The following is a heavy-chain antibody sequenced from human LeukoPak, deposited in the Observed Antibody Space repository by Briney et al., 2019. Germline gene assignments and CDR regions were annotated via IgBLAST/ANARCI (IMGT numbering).Heavy chain of an antibody. V-gene: IGHV1-24*01. CDR2: FDPEDGET. CDR1: GYTLTELS. Sequence: ASVKLSCKVSGYTLTELSMHWVRQAPGKGLGWMGGFDPEDGETIYAQKFQGRVTMTEDTSTDTAYMELSSLRSEDTAVYYCATVVMTTPFEFDYWGQGTLVTVSS. J-gene: IGHJ4*02. D-gene: IGHD4-11*01. CDR3: ATVVMTTPFEFDY.